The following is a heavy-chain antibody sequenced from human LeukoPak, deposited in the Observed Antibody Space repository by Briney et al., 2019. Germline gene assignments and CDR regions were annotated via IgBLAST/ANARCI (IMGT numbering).Heavy chain of an antibody. V-gene: IGHV4-4*07. CDR3: ARSRLMVRGVIRHYYMDV. J-gene: IGHJ6*03. Sequence: SETLSLTCTVSGASISSYYWSWIRQSAGKGLEWIGRIYTIGSTSYSPSLKSRVTMSLDTSKNQFSLKLSSVTAADTAVYFCARSRLMVRGVIRHYYMDVWGKGTTVTISS. D-gene: IGHD3-10*01. CDR1: GASISSYY. CDR2: IYTIGST.